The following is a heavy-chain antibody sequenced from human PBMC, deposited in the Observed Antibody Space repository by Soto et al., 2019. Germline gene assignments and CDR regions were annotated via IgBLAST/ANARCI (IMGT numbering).Heavy chain of an antibody. CDR1: GGSISSSSYY. CDR2: IYYSGST. D-gene: IGHD6-13*01. J-gene: IGHJ6*02. V-gene: IGHV4-39*01. CDR3: AKTAAGPYYYSYGMDV. Sequence: SETLSLTCTVSGGSISSSSYYWGWIRQPPGKGLEWIGSIYYSGSTYYNPSLKSRVTISVDTSKNQFSLKLSSVTAADTAVYYCAKTAAGPYYYSYGMDVWGQGTTVTVSS.